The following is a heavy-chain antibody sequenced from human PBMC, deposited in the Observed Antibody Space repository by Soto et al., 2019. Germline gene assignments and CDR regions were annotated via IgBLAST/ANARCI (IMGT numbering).Heavy chain of an antibody. CDR1: GFNFGTYA. D-gene: IGHD1-1*01. CDR3: ARVTPGNNLYYFSGLDV. Sequence: GGSLRLSCVASGFNFGTYAIHWVRQAPGKGLQWVALIAYDGINTYYADSVKGRFTISRDNSKNTLHLQMNSLRPEDTGVYFCARVTPGNNLYYFSGLDVWGQGTSVTAP. CDR2: IAYDGINT. V-gene: IGHV3-30-3*01. J-gene: IGHJ6*02.